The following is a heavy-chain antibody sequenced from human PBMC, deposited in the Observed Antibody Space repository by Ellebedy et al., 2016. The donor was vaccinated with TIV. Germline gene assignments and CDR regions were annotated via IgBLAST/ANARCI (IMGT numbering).Heavy chain of an antibody. J-gene: IGHJ4*02. CDR2: ITHSGST. CDR3: ARVVAVAGRSGVFDY. D-gene: IGHD6-19*01. CDR1: DGSFSDYY. Sequence: MPSETLSLTCAVYDGSFSDYYWSWIRQPPGQGLEWIGEITHSGSTNYNPFLKSRVTISVDTSKNQFSLKLSSVTAADTAVYYCARVVAVAGRSGVFDYWGQGTLVTVSS. V-gene: IGHV4-34*01.